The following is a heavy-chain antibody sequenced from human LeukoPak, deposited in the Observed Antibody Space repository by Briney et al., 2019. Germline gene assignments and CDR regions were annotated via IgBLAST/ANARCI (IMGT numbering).Heavy chain of an antibody. CDR2: ISGSGGST. CDR1: GFTFSSYA. D-gene: IGHD5-18*01. V-gene: IGHV3-23*01. J-gene: IGHJ4*02. CDR3: AKDLMPLVVAARGYSYGSDY. Sequence: PGGSLRLSCAASGFTFSSYAMSWVRQAPGKGLEWVSAISGSGGSTYYADSVKGRFTISRDNSKNTLYLQMNSLRAEDTAAYYCAKDLMPLVVAARGYSYGSDYWGQGTLVTVSS.